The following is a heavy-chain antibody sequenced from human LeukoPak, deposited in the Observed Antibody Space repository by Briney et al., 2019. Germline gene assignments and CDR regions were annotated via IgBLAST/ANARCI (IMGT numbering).Heavy chain of an antibody. CDR2: ISSSSSYI. CDR1: GFTFSSYS. CDR3: ALTAVVGTHTLDY. D-gene: IGHD2-15*01. J-gene: IGHJ4*02. V-gene: IGHV3-21*01. Sequence: GGSLRLSCAASGFTFSSYSMNWVRQAPGKGLEWVSSISSSSSYIYYADSVKGRFTISRDNAKNSLYLQMSSLRAEDTAVYYCALTAVVGTHTLDYWGQGTLVTVSS.